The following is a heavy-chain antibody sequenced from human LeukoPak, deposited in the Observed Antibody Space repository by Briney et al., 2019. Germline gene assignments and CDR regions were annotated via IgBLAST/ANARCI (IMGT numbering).Heavy chain of an antibody. CDR1: GFTFSSYA. J-gene: IGHJ4*02. D-gene: IGHD3-9*01. V-gene: IGHV3-23*01. Sequence: GGSLRLSCAASGFTFSSYAMSWVRQAPGKGLEWVSAISGSGGSTYYADSVKGRFTISRDNSKNTLYLQMNSLRAEDTAVYYCVTRELRYFGWKFFGSKDDIDYWGQGTLVTVSS. CDR3: VTRELRYFGWKFFGSKDDIDY. CDR2: ISGSGGST.